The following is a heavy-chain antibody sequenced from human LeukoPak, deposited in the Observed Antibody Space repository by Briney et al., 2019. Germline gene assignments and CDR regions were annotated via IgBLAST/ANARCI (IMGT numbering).Heavy chain of an antibody. D-gene: IGHD3-10*01. J-gene: IGHJ4*02. Sequence: GGSLRLSCAASGFIFSNYGMNWVHQAPGKGLEWVAAISASGSATSYADSVRGRFTISRDNSKSTTYLQMNSLRAEDTAVFYCAKEYDSGGYGANFDYWGQGTLVTVSS. CDR2: ISASGSAT. V-gene: IGHV3-23*01. CDR1: GFIFSNYG. CDR3: AKEYDSGGYGANFDY.